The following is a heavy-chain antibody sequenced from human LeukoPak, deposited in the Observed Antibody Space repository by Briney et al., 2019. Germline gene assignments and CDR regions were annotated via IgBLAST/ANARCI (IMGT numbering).Heavy chain of an antibody. CDR1: GDSVSGISFY. Sequence: SETLSLTCTVSGDSVSGISFYWSWIRQPPGKGLQYIGYIRYSGSTNYNPSLKSRVTISVDTSKNQFSLKLSSVTAADTAVYYCARYYDRGGCWSTPHFDYWGQGTLVTVSS. CDR3: ARYYDRGGCWSTPHFDY. D-gene: IGHD3-22*01. V-gene: IGHV4-61*01. J-gene: IGHJ4*02. CDR2: IRYSGST.